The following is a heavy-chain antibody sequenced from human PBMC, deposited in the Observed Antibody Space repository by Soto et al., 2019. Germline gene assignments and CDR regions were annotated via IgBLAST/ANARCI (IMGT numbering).Heavy chain of an antibody. CDR3: AKDLKAAALNWFDP. V-gene: IGHV3-23*01. CDR2: ISASGGGT. J-gene: IGHJ5*02. D-gene: IGHD6-13*01. Sequence: GGSLRLSCAASGFTFSSYAMTWVRQAPGQGLEWVSVISASGGGTYYADSVKGRFTISRDNSKNTLYLQMNSLRAEDTAVYYCAKDLKAAALNWFDPWGQGTLVTVSS. CDR1: GFTFSSYA.